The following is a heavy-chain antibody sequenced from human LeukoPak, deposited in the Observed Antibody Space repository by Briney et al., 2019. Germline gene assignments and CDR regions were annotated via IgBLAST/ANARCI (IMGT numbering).Heavy chain of an antibody. CDR1: GGSFSGYY. V-gene: IGHV4-34*01. J-gene: IGHJ4*02. Sequence: SETLSLTCAVYGGSFSGYYWSWIRQPPGKGLEWIGEINHSGSTNYNPSLKSRVTISVDTSKNQFSLKLSSVTAADTAVYYCASIRGSSWYVYFDYWGQGTLVTVSS. CDR3: ASIRGSSWYVYFDY. CDR2: INHSGST. D-gene: IGHD6-13*01.